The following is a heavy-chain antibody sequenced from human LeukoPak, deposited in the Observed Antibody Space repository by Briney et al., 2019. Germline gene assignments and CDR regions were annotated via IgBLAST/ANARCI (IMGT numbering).Heavy chain of an antibody. CDR1: GFTFSGST. J-gene: IGHJ6*02. CDR2: IRSKANNYAT. Sequence: GGSLGLSCAASGFTFSGSTMHWVRQASGKGLEWVGRIRSKANNYATAYATSVKGRFTLSRDDSKNTAYLQMNSLKTEDTAVYYCIRGAASGSYYGFDVWGQGATVTVSS. V-gene: IGHV3-73*01. D-gene: IGHD1-26*01. CDR3: IRGAASGSYYGFDV.